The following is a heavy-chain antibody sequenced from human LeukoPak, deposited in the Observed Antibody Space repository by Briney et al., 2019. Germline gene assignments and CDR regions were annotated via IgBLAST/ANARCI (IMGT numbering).Heavy chain of an antibody. Sequence: SVKVSCKASGYTFTSYGISWVRQAPGQGLEWMGRIIPIFGTANYAQKFQGRVTIPTDESKSTAYMELSSLRSEDTDVYYCARGDSSGYSYWGQGTLVTVSS. D-gene: IGHD3-22*01. CDR3: ARGDSSGYSY. CDR2: IIPIFGTA. CDR1: GYTFTSYG. J-gene: IGHJ4*02. V-gene: IGHV1-69*05.